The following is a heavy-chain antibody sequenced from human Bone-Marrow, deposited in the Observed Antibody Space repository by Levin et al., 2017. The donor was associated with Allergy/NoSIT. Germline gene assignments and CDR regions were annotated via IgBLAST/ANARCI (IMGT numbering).Heavy chain of an antibody. CDR1: GFTFSNYG. V-gene: IGHV3-30*18. J-gene: IGHJ6*02. CDR3: AKDRGSGYFYYGMDV. Sequence: AGGSLRLSCAASGFTFSNYGMHWVRQAPGKGLEWVAVILYDGSNKYYADSVKGRFTISRDNSKNTLYLQMDSLRTEDTAVYYCAKDRGSGYFYYGMDVWGQGTTVTVSS. CDR2: ILYDGSNK. D-gene: IGHD3-10*01.